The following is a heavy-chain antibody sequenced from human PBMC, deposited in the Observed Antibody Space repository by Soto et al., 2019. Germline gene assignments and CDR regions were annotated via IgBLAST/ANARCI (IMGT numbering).Heavy chain of an antibody. CDR2: ISYDGSNK. Sequence: QVQLVESGGGVVQPGRSLRLSCAASGFTFSSYAMHWVRQAPGKGLEWVAVISYDGSNKYYADSVKGRFTISRDNSKNTLYLQMNSLRAEDTAVYYCARDYVDMVRGVIITEMAFGYWGQGTLVTVSS. V-gene: IGHV3-30-3*01. CDR1: GFTFSSYA. D-gene: IGHD3-10*01. J-gene: IGHJ4*02. CDR3: ARDYVDMVRGVIITEMAFGY.